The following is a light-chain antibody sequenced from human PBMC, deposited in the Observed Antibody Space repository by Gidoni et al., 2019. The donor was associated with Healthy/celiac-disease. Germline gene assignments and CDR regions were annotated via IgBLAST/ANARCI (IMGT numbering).Light chain of an antibody. J-gene: IGKJ1*01. V-gene: IGKV1-5*03. CDR3: QQHNSYSWT. Sequence: DIQMTQSPSTLSASVGDRATITCRASQSISSWLAWSQQKQGNAPTLLLYKAASFESGGPPSFIGSGSATAFIPPIISLQPDDFSTYYCQQHNSYSWTFGQGTKVEIK. CDR2: KAA. CDR1: QSISSW.